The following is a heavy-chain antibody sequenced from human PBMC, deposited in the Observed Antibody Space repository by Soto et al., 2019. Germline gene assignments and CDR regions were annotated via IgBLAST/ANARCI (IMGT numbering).Heavy chain of an antibody. CDR2: XXPXXGXA. J-gene: IGHJ4*02. V-gene: IGHV1-69*05. Sequence: VSCKASGGSFSSYAISLVRQAPRQGLEWXGGXXPXXGXAXXXQXXXGRVTMTTDTSTSTAYMELRSLRSDDTAVYYCARDKLTTGTWPFDYWGQGTLVTVSS. CDR3: ARDKLTTGTWPFDY. CDR1: GGSFSSYA. D-gene: IGHD4-17*01.